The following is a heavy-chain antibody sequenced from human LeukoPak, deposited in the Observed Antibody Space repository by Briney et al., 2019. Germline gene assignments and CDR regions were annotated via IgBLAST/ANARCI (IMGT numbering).Heavy chain of an antibody. CDR1: EFIFSNYW. J-gene: IGHJ4*02. D-gene: IGHD2/OR15-2a*01. Sequence: GGSLRLSCEASEFIFSNYWMSWVRQAPGRGLEWVANIKEDGGDKYYVDSVKGRFTISRDNAKRSLYLQMSSLGAEDTAVYYCARDTFRGDLDYWGQGTLVTVSS. CDR2: IKEDGGDK. V-gene: IGHV3-7*01. CDR3: ARDTFRGDLDY.